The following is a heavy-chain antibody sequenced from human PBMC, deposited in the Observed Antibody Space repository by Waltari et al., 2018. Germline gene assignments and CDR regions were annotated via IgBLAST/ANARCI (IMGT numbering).Heavy chain of an antibody. V-gene: IGHV1-18*01. J-gene: IGHJ5*02. D-gene: IGHD2-15*01. CDR2: VSTYNGFT. CDR1: GYTFDSYG. CDR3: ARLMRYCSGSTCYPGGWFDP. Sequence: QVQLVQSGGEVKKPGASVKVSCKTPGYTFDSYGITWARQAPGQGLEYLGWVSTYNGFTNYAQKFQGRVTMTADTSSTTVSMELRSLRSDDTAVYYCARLMRYCSGSTCYPGGWFDPWGQGTLVTVSS.